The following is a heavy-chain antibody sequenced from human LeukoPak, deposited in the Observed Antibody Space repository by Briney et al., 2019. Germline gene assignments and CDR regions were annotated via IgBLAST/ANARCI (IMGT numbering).Heavy chain of an antibody. CDR1: GFTFSGFA. CDR2: ITTGGSSI. J-gene: IGHJ4*02. CDR3: ARVRYDSGWYDY. D-gene: IGHD6-19*01. Sequence: GGSLRLSCAASGFTFSGFAMSWVRQVPGKGLECVSHITTGGSSIFYADSVKGRFTISRDNAKNSLYLQMNSLRAEDSAVYYCARVRYDSGWYDYWGQGALVTVSS. V-gene: IGHV3-48*04.